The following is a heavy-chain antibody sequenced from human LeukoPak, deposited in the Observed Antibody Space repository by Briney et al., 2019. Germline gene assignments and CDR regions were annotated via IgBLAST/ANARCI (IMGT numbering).Heavy chain of an antibody. D-gene: IGHD4-17*01. J-gene: IGHJ4*02. CDR3: ANEIRPNDY. V-gene: IGHV3-23*01. CDR2: ISISGSKT. CDR1: GFRFSNYW. Sequence: GGSLRLSCAASGFRFSNYWMSWVRQAPGKGLEWVSAISISGSKTYYADSVKGRFTISRDNSKNTLYLQMNSLRAEDTAVYYCANEIRPNDYWGQGTQVTVSS.